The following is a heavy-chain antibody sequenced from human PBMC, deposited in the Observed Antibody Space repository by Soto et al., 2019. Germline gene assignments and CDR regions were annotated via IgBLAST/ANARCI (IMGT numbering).Heavy chain of an antibody. CDR3: ARVPLP. Sequence: SETLSLTCAVSDGSLSSGGYSWSWIRQPPGKGLEWIGYIYHSGSTYYNPSLKSRVTISVDRSKNQFSLKLSSVTAADTAVYYCARVPLPWGQGTLVTVSS. V-gene: IGHV4-30-2*01. J-gene: IGHJ5*02. CDR2: IYHSGST. CDR1: DGSLSSGGYS.